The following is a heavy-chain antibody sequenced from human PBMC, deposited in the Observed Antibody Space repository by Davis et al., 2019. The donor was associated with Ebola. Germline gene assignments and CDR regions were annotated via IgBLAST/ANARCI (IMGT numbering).Heavy chain of an antibody. V-gene: IGHV3-74*01. D-gene: IGHD3-22*01. CDR1: GFTFSTYW. Sequence: GESLKISCVASGFTFSTYWMQWVRQTPGEGLVWISHINGDGTGTTYADSVKGRFTIFRDNAKNSLFLQMNSLRADDTAVYYCARDRNYDTSGYYRFDYWGQGTLVTVSS. J-gene: IGHJ4*02. CDR2: INGDGTGT. CDR3: ARDRNYDTSGYYRFDY.